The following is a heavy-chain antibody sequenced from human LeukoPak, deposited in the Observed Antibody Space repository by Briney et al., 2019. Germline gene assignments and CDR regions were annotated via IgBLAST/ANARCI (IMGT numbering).Heavy chain of an antibody. J-gene: IGHJ4*02. Sequence: SQTLSLTCAISGDSVSSNSAAWNWIRQSPSRGLEWLGRTCYRSKWYNDYAVSVKSRITINPDTSKNQFSLQLNSVTPEDTAVYYCVRAGCSGGSCYPYYFDYWGQGTLVTVSA. CDR2: TCYRSKWYN. CDR1: GDSVSSNSAA. V-gene: IGHV6-1*01. D-gene: IGHD2-15*01. CDR3: VRAGCSGGSCYPYYFDY.